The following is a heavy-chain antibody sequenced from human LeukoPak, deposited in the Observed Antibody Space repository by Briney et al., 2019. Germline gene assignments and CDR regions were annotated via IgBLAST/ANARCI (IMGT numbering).Heavy chain of an antibody. Sequence: SQTLTLTCAISGVSVSSNSAAWNWIGQSPSRGLEWLGSTYYRYKWYNDYAVSVKSRITINPDTSKNPFSLQLNSVTPEDTAVYYCARKSSGAFDDWGQGTLVTVSS. CDR2: TYYRYKWYN. D-gene: IGHD6-19*01. CDR3: ARKSSGAFDD. J-gene: IGHJ4*02. V-gene: IGHV6-1*01. CDR1: GVSVSSNSAA.